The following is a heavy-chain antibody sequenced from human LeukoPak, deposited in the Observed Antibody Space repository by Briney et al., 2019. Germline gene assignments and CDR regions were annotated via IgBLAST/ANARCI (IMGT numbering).Heavy chain of an antibody. Sequence: GGSLRLSCAASGFTFSSYAMSWVRQAPGKGLEWVSAISGSGGSTYYADSVKGRFTISRDNSKNSLFLQMNSLRGEDTAVYYCARDGSSPIAVAGFKPPPWFDPWGQGTLVTVSS. J-gene: IGHJ5*02. CDR1: GFTFSSYA. D-gene: IGHD6-19*01. V-gene: IGHV3-23*01. CDR2: ISGSGGST. CDR3: ARDGSSPIAVAGFKPPPWFDP.